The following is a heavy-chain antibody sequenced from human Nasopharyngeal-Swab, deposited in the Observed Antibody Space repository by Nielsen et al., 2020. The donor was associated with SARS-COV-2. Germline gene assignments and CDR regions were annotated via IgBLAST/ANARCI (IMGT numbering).Heavy chain of an antibody. J-gene: IGHJ4*02. CDR3: VRDTPAMFAY. V-gene: IGHV3-23*01. CDR1: GFTFSSYS. CDR2: IVGSGDISGSGGST. Sequence: GESLKISCAASGFTFSSYSINWVRQAPGKGLEWVAAIVGSGDISGSGGSTYYADSVKGRFTISRDNAKNSLYLQMNSLRAEDAAVYYCVRDTPAMFAYWGQGTLVTVSA.